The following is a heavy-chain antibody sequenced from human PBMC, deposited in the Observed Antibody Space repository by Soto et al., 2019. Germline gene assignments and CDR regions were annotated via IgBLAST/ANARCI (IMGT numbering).Heavy chain of an antibody. CDR3: ARHCGSSTCSHAFDI. V-gene: IGHV4-34*01. D-gene: IGHD2-2*01. Sequence: QVQLQQWGAGLLKPSETLSLTCAVYGGSLSGYYWSWIRQPPGKGLEWIGEINQSGTTGYNPSLKSRVTISADTSKNQFSLKLGSVTAADTAVYYCARHCGSSTCSHAFDIWGQGTMVTVSS. CDR1: GGSLSGYY. CDR2: INQSGTT. J-gene: IGHJ3*02.